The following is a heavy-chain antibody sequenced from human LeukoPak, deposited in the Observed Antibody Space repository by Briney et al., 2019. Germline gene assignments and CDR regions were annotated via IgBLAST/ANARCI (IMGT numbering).Heavy chain of an antibody. J-gene: IGHJ2*01. D-gene: IGHD1-26*01. CDR2: TYYSGST. CDR3: ASSAPRYSGSYYDGWYFDL. CDR1: GGSISSYY. V-gene: IGHV4-59*01. Sequence: PSETLSLTCTVSGGSISSYYWSWIRQPPGKGLEWIGYTYYSGSTNYNPSLKSRVTISVDTSKNQFSLKLSSVTAADTAVYYCASSAPRYSGSYYDGWYFDLWGRGTLVTVSS.